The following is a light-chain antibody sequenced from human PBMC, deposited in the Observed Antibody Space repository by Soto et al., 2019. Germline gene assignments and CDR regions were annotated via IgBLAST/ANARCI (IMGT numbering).Light chain of an antibody. CDR1: QSVYSNY. J-gene: IGKJ3*01. V-gene: IGKV3-20*01. Sequence: EIVLTRSPGTLSLSPGERATLSCRASQSVYSNYLAWYQQKPGQSPRLLMYGASTRVTGIPDRFSGSASGTDFTLTISRLEPEDFAVYYCQQYGSSPLTFGAGTKVDIK. CDR2: GAS. CDR3: QQYGSSPLT.